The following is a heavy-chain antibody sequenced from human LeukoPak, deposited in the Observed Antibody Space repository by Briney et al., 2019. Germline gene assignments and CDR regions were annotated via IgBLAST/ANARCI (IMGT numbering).Heavy chain of an antibody. Sequence: SETLSLTCSVSGGSMTGYYWSWIRQPPGKGVEWIGYIFYSGTTKYNPSINSRVTISLDMSQNQFSLKMTSVTAADTAVYYCSRSEGVYYPSGSSGSFYPHWFDPWGQGILVTVSS. V-gene: IGHV4-59*01. D-gene: IGHD3-10*01. CDR3: SRSEGVYYPSGSSGSFYPHWFDP. J-gene: IGHJ5*02. CDR2: IFYSGTT. CDR1: GGSMTGYY.